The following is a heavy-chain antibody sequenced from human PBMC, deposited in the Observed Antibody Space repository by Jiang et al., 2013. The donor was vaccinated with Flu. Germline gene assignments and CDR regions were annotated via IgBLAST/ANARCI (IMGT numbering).Heavy chain of an antibody. J-gene: IGHJ3*02. CDR3: ARHSGQDLSEAFDI. D-gene: IGHD3-3*01. Sequence: GAEVKKPGESLKISCKGSGYSFTNSWIGWVRQMPGKGLEWVAIICPGDSDTRYSPSFQGQVTISADKSISTAYLQWSSLKASDTAMYYCARHSGQDLSEAFDIWGRGTMVTVSS. CDR1: GYSFTNSW. V-gene: IGHV5-51*01. CDR2: ICPGDSDT.